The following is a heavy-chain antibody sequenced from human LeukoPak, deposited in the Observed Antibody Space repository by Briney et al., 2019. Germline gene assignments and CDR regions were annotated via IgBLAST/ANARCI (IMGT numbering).Heavy chain of an antibody. D-gene: IGHD4/OR15-4a*01. Sequence: ASVKVSCKASGYTFTSYGISWVRQAPGQGLEWMGWISAYNGNTNHAQKLQGRVTMTTDTSTSTAYMELRSLRSDDTAVYYCARDSSDFGVPDAFDIWGQGTMVTVSS. CDR3: ARDSSDFGVPDAFDI. CDR1: GYTFTSYG. V-gene: IGHV1-18*01. CDR2: ISAYNGNT. J-gene: IGHJ3*02.